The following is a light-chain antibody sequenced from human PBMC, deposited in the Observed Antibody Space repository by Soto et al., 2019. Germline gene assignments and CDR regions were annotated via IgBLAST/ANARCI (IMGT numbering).Light chain of an antibody. J-gene: IGKJ5*01. V-gene: IGKV3-20*01. Sequence: EIVLTQSPGTLSLSPGERATLSCRASQSVSSSLAWYQQKPGQAPRPLMYGASRRTTGIPDRFSGSGSGTEFTLTISRLEPEDFAVYYCQQYGSSPRTFGQGTRLEMK. CDR3: QQYGSSPRT. CDR1: QSVSSS. CDR2: GAS.